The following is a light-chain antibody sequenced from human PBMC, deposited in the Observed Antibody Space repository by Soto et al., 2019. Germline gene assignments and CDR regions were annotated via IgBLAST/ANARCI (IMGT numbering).Light chain of an antibody. V-gene: IGKV1-5*01. CDR2: DAS. CDR1: QNIRRW. CDR3: QHGYVAPYS. J-gene: IGKJ2*03. Sequence: DIQITQSPSTLSAFVGDRVTITGRASQNIRRWLAWYQQKQGKAPKXXIYDASTLEDGVPSRFTGSVSETDGTITIRSLKPEDGSTYYCQHGYVAPYSFGQGTKVDIK.